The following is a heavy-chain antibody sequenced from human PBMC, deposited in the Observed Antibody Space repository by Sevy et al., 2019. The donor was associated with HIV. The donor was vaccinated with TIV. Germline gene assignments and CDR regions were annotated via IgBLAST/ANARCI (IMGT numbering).Heavy chain of an antibody. CDR2: IRSKDYGGAT. J-gene: IGHJ4*02. Sequence: GSLRLSCTGSGFTFGDYAMSWFRQAPGMGLEWVGFIRSKDYGGATEYAASVKGRFTISRDDSISIADLQMNSLKTEDTTVYYCTRGYYYDSSGYSDYWGQGTLVTVSS. D-gene: IGHD3-22*01. CDR1: GFTFGDYA. V-gene: IGHV3-49*03. CDR3: TRGYYYDSSGYSDY.